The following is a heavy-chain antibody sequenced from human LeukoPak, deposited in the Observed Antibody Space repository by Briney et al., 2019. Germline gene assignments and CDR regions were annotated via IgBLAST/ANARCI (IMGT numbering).Heavy chain of an antibody. CDR1: GYTFTSYG. CDR3: ARDLSDYGDYSVDY. Sequence: ASVKVSCKASGYTFTSYGISWVRRAPGQGLEWMGWISAYNGNTNYAQKLQGRVTMTTDTSTSTAYMELRSLRSDDTAVYYCARDLSDYGDYSVDYWGQGTLVTVSS. CDR2: ISAYNGNT. J-gene: IGHJ4*02. D-gene: IGHD4-17*01. V-gene: IGHV1-18*01.